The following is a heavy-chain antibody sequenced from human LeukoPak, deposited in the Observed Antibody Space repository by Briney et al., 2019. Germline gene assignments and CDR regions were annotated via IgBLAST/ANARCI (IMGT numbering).Heavy chain of an antibody. J-gene: IGHJ2*01. V-gene: IGHV4-34*01. CDR3: ARNADTSGNYFDL. CDR2: INHSGST. D-gene: IGHD6-19*01. Sequence: SETLSLTCAVHGGSFSGYYWSWIRQPPGKGLEWIGEINHSGSTNYNPSLKSRVTISVDTSKNQFSLKLSSVTAADTAVYYCARNADTSGNYFDLWGRGTLVTVSS. CDR1: GGSFSGYY.